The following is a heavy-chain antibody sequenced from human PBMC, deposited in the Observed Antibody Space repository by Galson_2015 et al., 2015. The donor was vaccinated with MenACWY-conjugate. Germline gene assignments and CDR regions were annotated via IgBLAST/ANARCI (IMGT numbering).Heavy chain of an antibody. D-gene: IGHD2-2*01. Sequence: SLRLSCAASGFSFSSFTMNWVRQAPGKGLEWVSSITSSSSDIYYADSVKGRFTVSRDNAQNSLYLQMNSLTAEATAVYYCARDRRGRSASCSDNWGHGTRVTVSS. V-gene: IGHV3-21*06. CDR3: ARDRRGRSASCSDN. CDR1: GFSFSSFT. J-gene: IGHJ4*01. CDR2: ITSSSSDI.